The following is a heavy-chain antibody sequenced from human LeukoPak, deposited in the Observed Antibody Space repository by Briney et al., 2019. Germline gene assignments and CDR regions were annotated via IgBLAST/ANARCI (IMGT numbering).Heavy chain of an antibody. CDR3: ARKTRTPDAFDI. D-gene: IGHD1-14*01. Sequence: GGSLRLSCAASGFTFSSYGMHWVRQAPGKGLEWVAFIRYDGSNKYYADSVKGRFTISRDNSKNTLYLQMNSLRAEDTAVYYCARKTRTPDAFDIWDQGTMVTVSS. V-gene: IGHV3-30*02. CDR2: IRYDGSNK. CDR1: GFTFSSYG. J-gene: IGHJ3*02.